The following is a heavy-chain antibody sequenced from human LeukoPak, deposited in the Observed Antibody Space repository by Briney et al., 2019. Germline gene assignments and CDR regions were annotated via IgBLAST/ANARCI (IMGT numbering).Heavy chain of an antibody. V-gene: IGHV1-69*05. CDR1: GGTFSSYA. J-gene: IGHJ4*02. CDR3: AKQRYSYGQYYFDY. D-gene: IGHD5-18*01. CDR2: IIPIFGTA. Sequence: SVKVSCKASGGTFSSYAISWVRQAPGQGLEWMGRIIPIFGTANYAQKFQGRVTITTDESTRTAYMELSSLRSEDTAVYYCAKQRYSYGQYYFDYWGQGTLVTVSS.